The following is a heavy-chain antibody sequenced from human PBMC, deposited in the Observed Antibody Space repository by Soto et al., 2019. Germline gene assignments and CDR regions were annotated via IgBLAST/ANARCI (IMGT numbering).Heavy chain of an antibody. J-gene: IGHJ5*02. CDR2: IIPIFGTA. CDR1: GGTFSSYA. V-gene: IGHV1-69*06. D-gene: IGHD2-15*01. CDR3: AGGCLIGYCSGGGATSAPQNRYNWFPP. Sequence: QVQLVQSGAEVKKPGSSVKVSCKASGGTFSSYAISWVRQAPGQGLEWMGGIIPIFGTANYAQKFQGRVTITEDKPRSTAYMELRSLRSEDTAVYYCAGGCLIGYCSGGGATSAPQNRYNWFPPWGQGTLVPVPS.